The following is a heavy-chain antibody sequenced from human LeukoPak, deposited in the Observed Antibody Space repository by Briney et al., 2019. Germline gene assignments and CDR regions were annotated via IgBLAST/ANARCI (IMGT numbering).Heavy chain of an antibody. V-gene: IGHV1-2*02. CDR3: ARDRTYYYGSSGYNLFDY. CDR1: GYTFTAYY. Sequence: ASVKVSCKASGYTFTAYYMHWVRQAPGQGLEWMGWVNPNNGGTSYAQKFQGRVTMTRDPSISTAYMELSRLTSDDTAVYYCARDRTYYYGSSGYNLFDYWGQGTLVTVSS. CDR2: VNPNNGGT. D-gene: IGHD3-22*01. J-gene: IGHJ4*02.